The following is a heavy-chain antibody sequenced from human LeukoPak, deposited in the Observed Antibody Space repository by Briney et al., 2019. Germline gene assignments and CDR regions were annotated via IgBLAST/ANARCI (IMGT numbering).Heavy chain of an antibody. CDR3: ARGARGAYFDY. CDR1: GFTVSSNY. D-gene: IGHD4/OR15-4a*01. Sequence: GGPLRLSCAASGFTVSSNYMSWVRQVPGKGLEWVSCIYGADTIYYADFVKDRLTIYRDSNRNILYLQMNSLRAEDTAVYYCARGARGAYFDYWGQGTLVSVSS. CDR2: IYGADTI. J-gene: IGHJ4*02. V-gene: IGHV3-66*01.